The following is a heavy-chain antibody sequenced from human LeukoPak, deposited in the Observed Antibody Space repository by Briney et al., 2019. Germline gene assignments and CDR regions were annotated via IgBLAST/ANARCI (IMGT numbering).Heavy chain of an antibody. V-gene: IGHV3-7*01. J-gene: IGHJ4*02. CDR2: IKQDGREK. CDR1: GFTFSDYW. D-gene: IGHD3-9*01. Sequence: PGGSLRLSCAASGFTFSDYWMNWVRQAPGKGPEWVANIKQDGREKYYLDSVRGRFTISRDNAKNSLYLQMNSLGAADTAMYYYARGGFPSYNGLTGYYGDYFDSWGQGTLVTVSS. CDR3: ARGGFPSYNGLTGYYGDYFDS.